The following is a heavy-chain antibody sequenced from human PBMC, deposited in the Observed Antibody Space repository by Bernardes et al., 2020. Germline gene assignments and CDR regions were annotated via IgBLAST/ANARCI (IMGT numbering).Heavy chain of an antibody. CDR3: ARQQTLWPGDASDI. V-gene: IGHV4-59*08. J-gene: IGHJ3*02. Sequence: SETLSLTCSVSGGSISSYYWSWIRQPPGKGLEWIGYIYYSGSTNYNPSLKSRVTISVDTSKNQFSLKLSSVTAAETAVYYCARQQTLWPGDASDIWGQGTMVTVSS. CDR1: GGSISSYY. D-gene: IGHD2-21*01. CDR2: IYYSGST.